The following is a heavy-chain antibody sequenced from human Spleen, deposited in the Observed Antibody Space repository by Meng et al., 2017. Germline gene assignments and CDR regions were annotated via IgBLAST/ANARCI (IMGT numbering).Heavy chain of an antibody. D-gene: IGHD6-13*01. V-gene: IGHV1-2*06. Sequence: QVQLVQSGPEVKKPGASVEVSCKASGYTFAAYWIQWVRQAPGQGLEWMGRIDPKSDNTHYAQKFQGRVTMTRDTSISTAYMELSSVTAADTAVYYCARRRAAAGMGYWGQGTLVTVSS. CDR2: IDPKSDNT. J-gene: IGHJ4*02. CDR1: GYTFAAYW. CDR3: ARRRAAAGMGY.